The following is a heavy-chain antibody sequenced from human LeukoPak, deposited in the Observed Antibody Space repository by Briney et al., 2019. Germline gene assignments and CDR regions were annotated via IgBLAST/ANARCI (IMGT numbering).Heavy chain of an antibody. Sequence: GGSLRLSCAASGFTLSIYEMNWVRQAPGKGLEWVSTISSSGSTMYYADSLKGRFTISRDNAKNSLYLQMNSLRAEDTAVYYCARDFHRRLYDSSAYHPYWGQGTLVTVSS. D-gene: IGHD3-22*01. CDR2: ISSSGSTM. CDR3: ARDFHRRLYDSSAYHPY. CDR1: GFTLSIYE. J-gene: IGHJ4*02. V-gene: IGHV3-48*03.